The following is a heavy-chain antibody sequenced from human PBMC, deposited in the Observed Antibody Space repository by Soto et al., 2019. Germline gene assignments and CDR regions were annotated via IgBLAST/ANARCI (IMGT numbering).Heavy chain of an antibody. D-gene: IGHD6-13*01. CDR3: ARDWAAALQH. CDR1: GGSFSTSS. J-gene: IGHJ1*01. CDR2: ILPIFGTA. Sequence: SVKVSCKASGGSFSTSSINWVRQAPGQRPEWMANILPIFGTADYAQKFQGRLTITADTSTNTAYMELRSLTSDDTAVYYCARDWAAALQHWGQGTLVTVSS. V-gene: IGHV1-69*06.